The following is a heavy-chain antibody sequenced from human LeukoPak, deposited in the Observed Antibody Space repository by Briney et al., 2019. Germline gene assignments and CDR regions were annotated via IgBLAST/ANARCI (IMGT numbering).Heavy chain of an antibody. CDR1: GFTFGDYA. CDR2: IRSKAYGGTT. CDR3: TREYSGSYYRWIDY. V-gene: IGHV3-49*04. Sequence: RAGGSLRLSCTASGFTFGDYAMSWVRQAPGKGLEWVGFIRSKAYGGTTEYAASVKGRFTISRDDSKSIAYLQMNSLKTEDTAVYYCTREYSGSYYRWIDYWGQGTLVTVSS. D-gene: IGHD1-26*01. J-gene: IGHJ4*02.